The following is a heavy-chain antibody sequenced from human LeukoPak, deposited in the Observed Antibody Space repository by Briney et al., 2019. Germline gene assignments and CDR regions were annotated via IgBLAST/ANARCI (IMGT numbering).Heavy chain of an antibody. CDR3: VQGTRRGAITMVRGVIGKSYYFDS. CDR1: GFSFSIHD. Sequence: RGSLRLSCAASGFSFSIHDMTWVRQAPGKGLEWVSTISNSDNSTYYADSVKGRFTISRDNSKNTLYLQMNSLRAADTALYYCVQGTRRGAITMVRGVIGKSYYFDSWGQGTLVTVSS. CDR2: ISNSDNST. J-gene: IGHJ4*02. D-gene: IGHD3-10*01. V-gene: IGHV3-23*01.